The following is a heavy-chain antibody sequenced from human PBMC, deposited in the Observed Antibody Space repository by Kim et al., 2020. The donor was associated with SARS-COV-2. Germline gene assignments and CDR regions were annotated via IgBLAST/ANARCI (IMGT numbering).Heavy chain of an antibody. CDR3: ARHFDGGDR. J-gene: IGHJ4*02. Sequence: DTRYSPSIQGQVTISADKSISTAYLQWSSLKASDTAMYYCARHFDGGDRWGQGTLVTVSS. D-gene: IGHD2-21*01. CDR2: DT. V-gene: IGHV5-51*01.